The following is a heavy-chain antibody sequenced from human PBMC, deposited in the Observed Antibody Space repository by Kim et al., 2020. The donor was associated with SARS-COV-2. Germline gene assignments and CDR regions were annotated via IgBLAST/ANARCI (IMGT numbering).Heavy chain of an antibody. CDR1: GFTFGDYA. CDR2: IRSKAYGGTT. V-gene: IGHV3-49*03. CDR3: TSQVQWLRNYYGMDV. J-gene: IGHJ6*02. D-gene: IGHD5-12*01. Sequence: GGSLRLSCTASGFTFGDYAMSWFRQAPGKGLEWVGFIRSKAYGGTTEYAASVKGRFTISRDDSKSIAYLQMNSLKTEDTAVYYCTSQVQWLRNYYGMDVWGQGTTVTVSS.